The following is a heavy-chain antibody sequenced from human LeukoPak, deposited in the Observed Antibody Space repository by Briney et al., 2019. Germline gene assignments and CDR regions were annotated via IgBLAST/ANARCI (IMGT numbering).Heavy chain of an antibody. J-gene: IGHJ4*02. V-gene: IGHV3-74*01. Sequence: GGPLSLSFAAPGFPFISYWMHWVRQAPGKGLVWVSRINPDGSRTTYADSVKGRFTMSRDNAANMLYLQMNSLRADDTAVYYCVRGIAGAANDHWGQGTLVTVSS. D-gene: IGHD6-19*01. CDR1: GFPFISYW. CDR3: VRGIAGAANDH. CDR2: INPDGSRT.